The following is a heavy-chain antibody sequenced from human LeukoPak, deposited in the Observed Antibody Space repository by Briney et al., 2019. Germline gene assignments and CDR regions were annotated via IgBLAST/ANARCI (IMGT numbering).Heavy chain of an antibody. CDR2: IIPIFGTA. D-gene: IGHD2-15*01. V-gene: IGHV1-69*13. J-gene: IGHJ6*02. CDR3: ARGIIGYCSGGSCYDYYYGMDV. Sequence: SVKVSCKASGGTFSSYAISWVRQAPGQGLEWMGGIIPIFGTANYAQKFQGRVTITADESTSTTYMELSSLRSEDTAVYYCARGIIGYCSGGSCYDYYYGMDVWGQGTTVTVSS. CDR1: GGTFSSYA.